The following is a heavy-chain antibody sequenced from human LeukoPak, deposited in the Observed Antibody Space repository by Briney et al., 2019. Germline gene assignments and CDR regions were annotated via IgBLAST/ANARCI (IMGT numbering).Heavy chain of an antibody. CDR1: GGSISSSSYY. V-gene: IGHV4-39*01. CDR3: ARRISWYYYYMDV. D-gene: IGHD2-15*01. CDR2: IYYSGST. Sequence: PSETLSLTCTVSGGSISSSSYYWGWIRQPPGKGLEWIGSIYYSGSTYYNPSLKSRVTISVDTSKNQFSLKLSSVNAADTAVYSCARRISWYYYYMDVWGKGTTVTVSS. J-gene: IGHJ6*03.